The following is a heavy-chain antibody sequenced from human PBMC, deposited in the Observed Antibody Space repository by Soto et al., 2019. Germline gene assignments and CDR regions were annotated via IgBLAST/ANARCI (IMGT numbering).Heavy chain of an antibody. CDR2: IYPSGMP. J-gene: IGHJ4*02. V-gene: IGHV4-30-2*01. Sequence: SETLSLTCTVSGGSISNAAYSWSWIRQPPGKGLEWIGYIYPSGMPFYNPSLRSRVTISIDRSNDQFSLNLKSVTAADTAVYYCARERGGYGLFDSWGQGAPVTVSS. CDR1: GGSISNAAYS. D-gene: IGHD5-18*01. CDR3: ARERGGYGLFDS.